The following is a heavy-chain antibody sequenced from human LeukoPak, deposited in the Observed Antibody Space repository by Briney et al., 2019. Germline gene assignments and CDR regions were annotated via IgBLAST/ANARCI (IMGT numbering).Heavy chain of an antibody. J-gene: IGHJ4*02. D-gene: IGHD3-10*01. Sequence: GGSLRLSCAASGVTVSTIYMGWVRQAPGKGLDWVSVIYPDGKAYYAESVKGRFTISRDSSENTLFLQMNSLRAEDTAVYYCATLKGWYGEGCFDYWGQGTLVTVSS. CDR3: ATLKGWYGEGCFDY. V-gene: IGHV3-53*01. CDR2: IYPDGKA. CDR1: GVTVSTIY.